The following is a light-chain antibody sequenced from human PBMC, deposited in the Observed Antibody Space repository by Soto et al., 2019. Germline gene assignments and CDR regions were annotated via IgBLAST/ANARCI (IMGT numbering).Light chain of an antibody. V-gene: IGKV1-5*03. CDR2: KVS. Sequence: DIQMTQSPSTLSASVGDRVIITCRASQIIDTWLAWYQQKPGKAPKVLISKVSNLESGVPSRFSGSGSGTEFTLTISSLQPDDFATYYCQQYKSSWTFGQGTKVDI. CDR3: QQYKSSWT. CDR1: QIIDTW. J-gene: IGKJ1*01.